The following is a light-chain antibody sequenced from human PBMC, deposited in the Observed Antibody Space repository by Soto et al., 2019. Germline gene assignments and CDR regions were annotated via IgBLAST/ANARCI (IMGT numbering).Light chain of an antibody. CDR3: SSYSAYTTLWL. J-gene: IGLJ3*02. Sequence: QSVLTQPPSVSGAPGQRVTISCTGSSSNIGAPYDVHWYQQHPGTAPKLLIYGDNSRPSGVPDRFSGSKSGTSASLAITGLQAEDEADYYCSSYSAYTTLWLFGGGTKLTVL. CDR2: GDN. CDR1: SSNIGAPYD. V-gene: IGLV1-40*01.